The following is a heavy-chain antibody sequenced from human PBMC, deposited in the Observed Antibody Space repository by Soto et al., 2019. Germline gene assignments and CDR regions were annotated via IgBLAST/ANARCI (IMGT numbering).Heavy chain of an antibody. J-gene: IGHJ6*02. Sequence: QVQLVQYVAEVKKPGSSVKVSCKASGGTFSSYAISWVRQASGQWLEWMGGIIPIFCTANYAQKFQGRVTITADEYTSTSYIELSSMSSEDTAVYYCAGGDDYGDFKNYYYYYFGIDVWGQGTTVTVSS. CDR1: GGTFSSYA. CDR2: IIPIFCTA. V-gene: IGHV1-69*01. D-gene: IGHD4-17*01. CDR3: AGGDDYGDFKNYYYYYFGIDV.